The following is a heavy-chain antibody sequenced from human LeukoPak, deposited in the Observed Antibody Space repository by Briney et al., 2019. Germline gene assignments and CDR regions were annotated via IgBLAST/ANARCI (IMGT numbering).Heavy chain of an antibody. CDR2: FFYTGST. V-gene: IGHV4-59*08. Sequence: SETLSLTCSVSGDSISVYYWNWIRQSPGKGLEWIGYFFYTGSTNYNPSLKSRVHMSVDTSKNQVSLTLRSVTAADTAVYYCARRPYHYHGLDVWGPGTTVIVSS. J-gene: IGHJ6*02. CDR3: ARRPYHYHGLDV. CDR1: GDSISVYY.